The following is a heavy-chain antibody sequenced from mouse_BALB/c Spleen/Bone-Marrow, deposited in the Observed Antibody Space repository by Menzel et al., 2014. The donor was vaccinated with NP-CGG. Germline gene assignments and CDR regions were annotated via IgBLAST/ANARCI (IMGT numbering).Heavy chain of an antibody. CDR2: ISSGGSYI. CDR1: GFTFSSYA. D-gene: IGHD2-4*01. Sequence: DVKLVESGGGLVKPGGSLKLSCAASGFTFSSYAMSWVRQTPEKRLEWVVTISSGGSYIYSSDSVKGRCTSSRADAKNTLYLQMISRRSEDTAMYVCVKQGGDYDGKLPDWGQGTLVTVSA. V-gene: IGHV5-9-3*01. J-gene: IGHJ3*01. CDR3: VKQGGDYDGKLPD.